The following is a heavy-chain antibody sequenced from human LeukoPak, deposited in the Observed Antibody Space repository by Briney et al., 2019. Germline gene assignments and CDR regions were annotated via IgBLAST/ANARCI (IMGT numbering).Heavy chain of an antibody. Sequence: PGRSLRLSCAASGFTFSSYGMPWVRQAPGKGLEWVAVIWYDGSNKYYADSVKGRFTISRDNSKNTLYLQMNSLRAEDTAVYYCARDRGSGYYCYFDYWGQGTLVTVSS. D-gene: IGHD3-22*01. J-gene: IGHJ4*02. V-gene: IGHV3-33*01. CDR2: IWYDGSNK. CDR3: ARDRGSGYYCYFDY. CDR1: GFTFSSYG.